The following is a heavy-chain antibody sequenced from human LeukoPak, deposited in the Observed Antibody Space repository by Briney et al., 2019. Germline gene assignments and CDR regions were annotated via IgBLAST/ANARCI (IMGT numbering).Heavy chain of an antibody. CDR2: MIPIFGTA. Sequence: SQKVSCKPAGGTFTSYAISWVRQAPGQGLEWRGGMIPIFGTANYAQKFQGRVAITTDESTSTAYMELSSLRYEDTAVYYCARDSGVDFWSGYYLDYWGQGTLVTVSS. V-gene: IGHV1-69*05. D-gene: IGHD3-3*01. J-gene: IGHJ4*02. CDR3: ARDSGVDFWSGYYLDY. CDR1: GGTFTSYA.